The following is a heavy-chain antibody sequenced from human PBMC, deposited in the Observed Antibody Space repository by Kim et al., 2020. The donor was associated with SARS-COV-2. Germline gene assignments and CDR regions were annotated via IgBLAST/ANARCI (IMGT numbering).Heavy chain of an antibody. CDR3: ARQEGSLAAIDY. Sequence: NSNPSLKSRVTISVDKSKNQFSLKLSSVTAADTAVYYCARQEGSLAAIDYWGQGTLVTVSS. J-gene: IGHJ4*02. V-gene: IGHV4-4*02. D-gene: IGHD2-15*01.